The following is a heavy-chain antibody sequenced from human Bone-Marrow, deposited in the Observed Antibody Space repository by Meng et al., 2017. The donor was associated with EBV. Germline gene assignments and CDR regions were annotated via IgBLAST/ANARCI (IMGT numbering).Heavy chain of an antibody. CDR2: INAANGNT. V-gene: IGHV1-3*01. Sequence: QVQLVQSGAEVKKPXXSXKGXCRASGHTFTNYAIYWVRQAPGQRLEWMGWINAANGNTKYSQNFQGRVTFTRDTSARTAYMELRSLRFEDTAFYYCAREPSGYGDDDYWGQGTLVTVSS. CDR1: GHTFTNYA. CDR3: AREPSGYGDDDY. D-gene: IGHD5-12*01. J-gene: IGHJ4*02.